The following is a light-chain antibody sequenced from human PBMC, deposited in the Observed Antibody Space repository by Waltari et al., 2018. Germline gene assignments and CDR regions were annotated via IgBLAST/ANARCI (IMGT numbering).Light chain of an antibody. CDR1: QRVLYSSNNKNY. J-gene: IGKJ4*01. CDR2: WAS. V-gene: IGKV4-1*01. Sequence: DIGMTQSPDSLAVSLGERATINCKSSQRVLYSSNNKNYLAWYQQKPGQPPKLLIYWASTRDSGVPDRFSGSGSGTDFTLTISSLQAEDVAVYYCQQYYSTPLTFGGGTKVEIK. CDR3: QQYYSTPLT.